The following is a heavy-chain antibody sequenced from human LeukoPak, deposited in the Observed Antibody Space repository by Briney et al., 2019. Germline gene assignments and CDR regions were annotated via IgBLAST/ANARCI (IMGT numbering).Heavy chain of an antibody. CDR1: GFTFSSYP. Sequence: GGSLRLSCAASGFTFSSYPMHWVRQAPGKGLEWVAIISYDGSNKYYADSVKGRFTISRDNAKNSLYLQMNSLRAEDTAVYYCARDLSNEDYYDSSAPDRGYYYYGMDVWGQGTTVTVSS. D-gene: IGHD3-22*01. J-gene: IGHJ6*02. CDR3: ARDLSNEDYYDSSAPDRGYYYYGMDV. CDR2: ISYDGSNK. V-gene: IGHV3-30-3*01.